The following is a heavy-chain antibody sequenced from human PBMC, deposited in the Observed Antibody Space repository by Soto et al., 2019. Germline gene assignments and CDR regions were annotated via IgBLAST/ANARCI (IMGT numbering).Heavy chain of an antibody. CDR3: AAEVVVRDIDFSAFDI. Sequence: SVKVSCKASGGTFSSYAISWVRQAPGQGLEWMGGIIPIFGTANYAQKFQGRVTITADESTSTAYMELSSLRSEDTAVFYCAAEVVVRDIDFSAFDIWGQGTMVTVSS. V-gene: IGHV1-69*13. D-gene: IGHD3-22*01. CDR1: GGTFSSYA. J-gene: IGHJ3*02. CDR2: IIPIFGTA.